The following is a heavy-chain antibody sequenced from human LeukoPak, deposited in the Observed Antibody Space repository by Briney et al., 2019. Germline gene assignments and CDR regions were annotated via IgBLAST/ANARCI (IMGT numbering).Heavy chain of an antibody. J-gene: IGHJ4*02. CDR1: GGSNSSGDYY. D-gene: IGHD3-10*01. Sequence: PSETLSLTCTVSGGSNSSGDYYWSWIRQPPGKGLEWIGYIYYSGSTYYNPSLKSRVTTSVDTSKNQFSLKLSSVTAADTAVYYCARKFWFGESLDYWGQGTLVTVSS. CDR3: ARKFWFGESLDY. CDR2: IYYSGST. V-gene: IGHV4-30-4*01.